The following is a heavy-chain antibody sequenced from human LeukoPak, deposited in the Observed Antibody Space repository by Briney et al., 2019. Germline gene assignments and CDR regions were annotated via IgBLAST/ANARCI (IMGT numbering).Heavy chain of an antibody. V-gene: IGHV3-21*01. J-gene: IGHJ3*02. CDR2: ISSSSSYI. CDR1: GFTFSSYS. Sequence: GGSLRLSCAASGFTFSSYSMNWVRQAPGKGLEWVSSISSSSSYIYYADSVKGRFTIPRDNAKNSLYLQMNSLRAEDTAVYYCARDSLPGGSAFDIWGQGTMVTVSS. CDR3: ARDSLPGGSAFDI. D-gene: IGHD1-26*01.